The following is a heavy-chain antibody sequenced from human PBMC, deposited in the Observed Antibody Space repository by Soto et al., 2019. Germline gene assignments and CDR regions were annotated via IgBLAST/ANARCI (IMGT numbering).Heavy chain of an antibody. CDR2: IYTSGST. V-gene: IGHV4-4*07. J-gene: IGHJ6*02. CDR1: GGSISSYY. D-gene: IGHD3-16*01. CDR3: ARGGGTGTIFYGMDV. Sequence: SETLSLTCTVSGGSISSYYWSWIRQPAWKGLEWIGRIYTSGSTNYNPSLKSRVTMSVDTSKNQFSLKLSSVTAADTAVYYCARGGGTGTIFYGMDVWGQGTTVTVSS.